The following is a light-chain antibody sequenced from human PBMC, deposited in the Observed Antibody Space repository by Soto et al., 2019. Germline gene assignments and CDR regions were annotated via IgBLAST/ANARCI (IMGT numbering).Light chain of an antibody. CDR1: QSVSNNY. J-gene: IGKJ1*01. CDR3: QQYGSSGT. Sequence: EVVWTQPPGTLCLCPGERATLSSRASQSVSNNYLAWYQQKPGQAPRLLIYGASNRATGIPDRFSGSGSGTDFTLTISRLEPEDFAVYYCQQYGSSGTFGQGTKVDIK. V-gene: IGKV3-20*01. CDR2: GAS.